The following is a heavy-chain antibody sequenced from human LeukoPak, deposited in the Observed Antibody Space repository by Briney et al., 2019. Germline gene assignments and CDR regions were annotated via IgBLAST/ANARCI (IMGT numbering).Heavy chain of an antibody. J-gene: IGHJ4*02. V-gene: IGHV3-7*01. CDR1: GFTFSSYW. CDR2: IKQDGSGK. CDR3: ARGYSGYEDY. D-gene: IGHD5-12*01. Sequence: PGGSLRLSCAPSGFTFSSYWMSWVRQAPGKGLEWVAKIKQDGSGKYYVDSVKGRFTISRDNAKNSLYLQMNSLRAEDTAVYYCARGYSGYEDYWGQGTLVTVSS.